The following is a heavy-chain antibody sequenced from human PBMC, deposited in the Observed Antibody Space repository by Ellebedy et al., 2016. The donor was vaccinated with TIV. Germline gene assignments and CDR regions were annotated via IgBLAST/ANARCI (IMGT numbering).Heavy chain of an antibody. CDR3: ARQKWVGKSIES. D-gene: IGHD3-10*01. Sequence: MPSETLSLTCAVSGGSFSSSYWNWIRQPAGKGLEWIGRTYITGLRSYNPSLKSRVSMSIDTSKEQFSLKLTSLTAADTAVSYCARQKWVGKSIESWGQGTLVTVSS. V-gene: IGHV4-4*07. J-gene: IGHJ4*02. CDR2: TYITGLR. CDR1: GGSFSSSY.